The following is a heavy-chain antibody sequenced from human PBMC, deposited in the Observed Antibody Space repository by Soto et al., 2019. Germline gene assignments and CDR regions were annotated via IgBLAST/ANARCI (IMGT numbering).Heavy chain of an antibody. Sequence: GGSLRLSCAASGFTFSSYSMNWVRQAPGKGLEWVSSISSSSSYIYYADSVKGRFTISRDNAKNSLYLQMNSLRAEDTAVYYCARDDCSGGSCYGWYFDLWGRGTLVTVSS. V-gene: IGHV3-21*01. CDR2: ISSSSSYI. D-gene: IGHD2-15*01. CDR3: ARDDCSGGSCYGWYFDL. J-gene: IGHJ2*01. CDR1: GFTFSSYS.